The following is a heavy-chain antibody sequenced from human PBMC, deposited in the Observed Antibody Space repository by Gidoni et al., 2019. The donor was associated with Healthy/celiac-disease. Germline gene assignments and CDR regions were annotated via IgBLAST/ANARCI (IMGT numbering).Heavy chain of an antibody. V-gene: IGHV1-2*04. CDR3: ARDSQTNYYEFGSGYYSYGMDV. J-gene: IGHJ6*02. D-gene: IGHD3-3*01. Sequence: QVQLVQSGAEVTQPGASVKVSCKASGYTFTGYYMHWVLQAHGQGLAWMGGINPNSGGTNYAQKFQGWVTMTRDTSISTAYMERSRLRSDETAVYYCARDSQTNYYEFGSGYYSYGMDVWGQGTTVTVSS. CDR2: INPNSGGT. CDR1: GYTFTGYY.